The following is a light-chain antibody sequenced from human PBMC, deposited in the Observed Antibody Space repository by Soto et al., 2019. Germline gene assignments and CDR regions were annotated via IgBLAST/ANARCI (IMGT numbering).Light chain of an antibody. CDR3: QQSYSTVRT. CDR1: QSISSY. V-gene: IGKV1-39*01. CDR2: AAS. J-gene: IGKJ4*01. Sequence: DIQMTQSPSSLSASVGDRVTITCRASQSISSYLNWYQQKPGKAPKLLIYAASRLQSGVPSRFSGSGSGTDFTLTISSLQPEDFATYYCQQSYSTVRTFGGGTKVEIK.